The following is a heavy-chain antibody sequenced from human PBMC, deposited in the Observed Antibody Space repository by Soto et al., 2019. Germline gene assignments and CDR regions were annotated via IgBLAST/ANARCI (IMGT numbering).Heavy chain of an antibody. CDR3: ARAAVAGDYFSYYMDV. J-gene: IGHJ6*03. CDR1: GFTFSTYN. D-gene: IGHD6-19*01. V-gene: IGHV3-21*01. CDR2: ISGSSGYI. Sequence: EVQLVESGGGLVKPGGSLSLSCAASGFTFSTYNMNWVRQSPGKGLEWVSSISGSSGYIYYADSVKGRFSISRDNAKNSLYLQMNFLTAEDTAVYYCARAAVAGDYFSYYMDVWGKGTTVTVSS.